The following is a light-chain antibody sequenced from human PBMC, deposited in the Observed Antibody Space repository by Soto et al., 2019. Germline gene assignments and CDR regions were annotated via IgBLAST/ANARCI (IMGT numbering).Light chain of an antibody. Sequence: ESMLTQSPGTLSLSPGERATLSCRASQSVSTRYLAWYQQKPGQAPSLLIYGASIRAACIPDRFSGSGSGTDFTLTISRLELEDFAVYYCHQFGSSPLAFTFGQGTKLEI. V-gene: IGKV3-20*01. CDR2: GAS. CDR1: QSVSTRY. CDR3: HQFGSSPLAFT. J-gene: IGKJ2*01.